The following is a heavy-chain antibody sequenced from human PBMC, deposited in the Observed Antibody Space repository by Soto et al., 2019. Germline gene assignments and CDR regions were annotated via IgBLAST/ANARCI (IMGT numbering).Heavy chain of an antibody. CDR2: IWYDGSNK. J-gene: IGHJ3*02. CDR1: GFTFSSYG. CDR3: ARDFGTVRDAFDI. V-gene: IGHV3-33*01. Sequence: QVQLVESGGGVVQPGRSLRLSCAASGFTFSSYGMHWVRQAPGKGLEWVAVIWYDGSNKYYADSVKGRFTISRDNSKNTLYLQMNSLRDEDTAVYYCARDFGTVRDAFDIWGQGTMITVSS. D-gene: IGHD3-10*01.